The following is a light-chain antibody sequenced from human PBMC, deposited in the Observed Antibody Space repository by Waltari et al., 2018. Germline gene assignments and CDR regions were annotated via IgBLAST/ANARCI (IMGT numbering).Light chain of an antibody. Sequence: DIEMTQSPSSLSASVGDRVTITCRASQSISRYLNWYQHKPGKAPKLLIYAASSLQSGVPSRFSGSGSGTDFTLTISSLQPDDFATYSCQQIYSTPPTFGQGTKLEIK. J-gene: IGKJ2*01. CDR2: AAS. V-gene: IGKV1-39*01. CDR1: QSISRY. CDR3: QQIYSTPPT.